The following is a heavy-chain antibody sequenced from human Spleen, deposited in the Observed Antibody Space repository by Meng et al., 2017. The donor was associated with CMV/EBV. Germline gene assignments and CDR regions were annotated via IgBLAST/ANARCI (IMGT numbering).Heavy chain of an antibody. D-gene: IGHD6-13*01. CDR1: GFTFSSYR. V-gene: IGHV3-23*01. Sequence: GESLKISCAASGFTFSSYRMNWVRQAPGKGLEWVSSISESGGTTDYADSVEGRFTISRDNSRNTLYLQMSSLRAEDTAVYYCARAVSVYSDFDYWGQGTMVTVSS. CDR3: ARAVSVYSDFDY. CDR2: ISESGGTT. J-gene: IGHJ4*02.